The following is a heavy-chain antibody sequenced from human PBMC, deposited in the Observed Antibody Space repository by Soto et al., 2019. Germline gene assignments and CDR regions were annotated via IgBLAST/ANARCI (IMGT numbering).Heavy chain of an antibody. V-gene: IGHV4-34*01. D-gene: IGHD2-2*01. Sequence: PSETLSLTCAVYGGSFSGYYWSWIRKPLGKGLEWIGEINHSGSTNYNPSLKSRVTISVDTSKNQFSLKLSSVTAADTAVYYCARGKVVPSAIGPTTRVPAFDIWGQGTMVTVSS. J-gene: IGHJ3*02. CDR2: INHSGST. CDR3: ARGKVVPSAIGPTTRVPAFDI. CDR1: GGSFSGYY.